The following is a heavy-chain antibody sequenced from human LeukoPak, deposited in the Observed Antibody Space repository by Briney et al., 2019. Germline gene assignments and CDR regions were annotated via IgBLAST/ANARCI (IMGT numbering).Heavy chain of an antibody. D-gene: IGHD2-21*01. CDR2: ISSSGSTI. V-gene: IGHV3-48*04. CDR1: GFTFSSYW. J-gene: IGHJ5*02. Sequence: GGSLRLSCAASGFTFSSYWMHWVRQAPGKGLDWVSYISSSGSTIYYADSVKGRFTISRDNAKNSLYLQMNSLRAEDTAVYYCARVLGLGWFDPWGQGTLVTVSS. CDR3: ARVLGLGWFDP.